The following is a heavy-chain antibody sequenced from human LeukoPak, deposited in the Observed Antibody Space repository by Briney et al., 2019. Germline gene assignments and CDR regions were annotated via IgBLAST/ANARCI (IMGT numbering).Heavy chain of an antibody. J-gene: IGHJ4*02. V-gene: IGHV3-74*01. CDR1: GNSW. D-gene: IGHD2/OR15-2a*01. CDR2: INSDGSWT. Sequence: GGSLRLSCAASGNSWMHWVRQVPGKELVWVSHINSDGSWTSYADSVKGRFTISKDNAKNTVYLQMNSLRAEDTAVYYCVSFYETYWGRGTLVTVSS. CDR3: VSFYETY.